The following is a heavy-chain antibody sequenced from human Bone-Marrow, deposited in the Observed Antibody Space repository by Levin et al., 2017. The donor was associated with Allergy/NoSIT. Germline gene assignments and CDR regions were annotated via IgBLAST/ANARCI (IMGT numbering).Heavy chain of an antibody. Sequence: GGSLRLSCAASGFTFSSYDMHWVRQATGKGLEWVSAIGTAGDTYYPGSVKGRFTISRENAKNSLYLQMNSLRAGDTAVYYCARGRRGGYYDSSGYFLWGQGTLVTVSS. V-gene: IGHV3-13*01. J-gene: IGHJ4*02. CDR3: ARGRRGGYYDSSGYFL. CDR1: GFTFSSYD. D-gene: IGHD3-22*01. CDR2: IGTAGDT.